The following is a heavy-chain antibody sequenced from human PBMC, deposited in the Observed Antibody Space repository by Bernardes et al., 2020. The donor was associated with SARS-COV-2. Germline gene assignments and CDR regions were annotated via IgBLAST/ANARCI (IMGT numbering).Heavy chain of an antibody. J-gene: IGHJ4*01. CDR1: GFTFSNYW. Sequence: SLSLSCAASGFTFSNYWMSWVRRAPGKGLEWVANIKGDGSQRSSLDSLGGRFVISRDNGKNLLYLQMSSLRADDTGVYYCARIDDETGREFWGQEPWSPSPQ. D-gene: IGHD3-9*01. V-gene: IGHV3-7*01. CDR2: IKGDGSQR. CDR3: ARIDDETGREF.